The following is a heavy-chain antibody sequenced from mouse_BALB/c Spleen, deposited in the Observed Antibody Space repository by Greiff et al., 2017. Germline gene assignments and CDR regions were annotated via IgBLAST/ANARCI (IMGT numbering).Heavy chain of an antibody. V-gene: IGHV7-3*02. CDR1: GFTFTDYY. D-gene: IGHD2-1*01. Sequence: EVKLVESGGGLVQPGGSLRLSCATSGFTFTDYYMSWVRQPPGKALEWLGFIRNKANGYTTEYSASVKGRFTISRDNSQSILYLQMNTLRAEDSATYYCARALYGNYGRFAYWGQGTLVTVSA. CDR2: IRNKANGYTT. CDR3: ARALYGNYGRFAY. J-gene: IGHJ3*01.